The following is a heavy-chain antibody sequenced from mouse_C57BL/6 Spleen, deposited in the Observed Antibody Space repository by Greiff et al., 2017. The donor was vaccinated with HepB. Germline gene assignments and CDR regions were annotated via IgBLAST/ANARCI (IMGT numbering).Heavy chain of an antibody. CDR1: GFTFSSYA. D-gene: IGHD1-1*01. CDR3: ARSRQITTVVDY. J-gene: IGHJ2*01. CDR2: ISDGGSYT. Sequence: EVKLMESGGGLVKPGGSLKLSCAASGFTFSSYAMSWVRQTPEKRLEWVATISDGGSYTYYPDNVKGRFTISRDNAKNNLYLQMSHLKSEDTAMYYCARSRQITTVVDYWGQGTTLTVSS. V-gene: IGHV5-4*03.